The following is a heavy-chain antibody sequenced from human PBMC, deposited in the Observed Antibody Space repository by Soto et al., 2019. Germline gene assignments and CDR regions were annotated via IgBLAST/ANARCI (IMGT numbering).Heavy chain of an antibody. Sequence: QVQLVQSGAEVKKPGSSVKVSCKASGGTFSSYAISWVRQAPGQGLEWMGGIIPIFGTANYAQKFQGRVTITADKSTSTAYMELSSLRSEDTDVYYCARAYYDILTGYYPYYFDYWGQGTLVTVSS. D-gene: IGHD3-9*01. V-gene: IGHV1-69*06. CDR3: ARAYYDILTGYYPYYFDY. J-gene: IGHJ4*02. CDR2: IIPIFGTA. CDR1: GGTFSSYA.